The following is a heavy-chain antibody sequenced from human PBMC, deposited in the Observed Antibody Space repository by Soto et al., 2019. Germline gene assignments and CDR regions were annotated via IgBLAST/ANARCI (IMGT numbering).Heavy chain of an antibody. J-gene: IGHJ6*02. CDR1: GGSISSGVYY. V-gene: IGHV4-31*03. Sequence: SETLSLTCTVSGGSISSGVYYWSWIRQHPGKGLEWIGYIYYSGSTYYNPSLKSRVTISVDTSKNQFSLKLSSVTAADTAVYYCAALCVACGGFNHDGIDVWAQRTTVTVS. D-gene: IGHD2-21*01. CDR2: IYYSGST. CDR3: AALCVACGGFNHDGIDV.